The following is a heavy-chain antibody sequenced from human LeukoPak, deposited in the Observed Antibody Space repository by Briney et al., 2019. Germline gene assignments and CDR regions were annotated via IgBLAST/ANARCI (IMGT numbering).Heavy chain of an antibody. D-gene: IGHD6-13*01. CDR2: ISYDGSNK. Sequence: GRSLGLSCAASGFTFSSYGMHWVRQAPGKGLEWVAIISYDGSNKYYADSVKGRFTISRDNDKNTLYLQMNSLRAEDTAVYYCARVCVAAAGCSYYYYGMDVWGQGTTVTVSS. V-gene: IGHV3-30*03. J-gene: IGHJ6*02. CDR3: ARVCVAAAGCSYYYYGMDV. CDR1: GFTFSSYG.